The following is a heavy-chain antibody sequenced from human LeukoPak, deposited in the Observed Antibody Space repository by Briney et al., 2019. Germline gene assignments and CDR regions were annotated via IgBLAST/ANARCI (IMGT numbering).Heavy chain of an antibody. CDR1: GYTFTGYY. Sequence: KPGASVKVSXKASGYTFTGYYMHWVRQAPGQGLEWMGRINPNSGGTNYAQKFQGRVTMTRDTSISTAYMELSRLRSDDTAVYYCARGGHITMIVVVIGSDYWGQGTLVTVSS. D-gene: IGHD3-22*01. CDR3: ARGGHITMIVVVIGSDY. J-gene: IGHJ4*02. V-gene: IGHV1-2*06. CDR2: INPNSGGT.